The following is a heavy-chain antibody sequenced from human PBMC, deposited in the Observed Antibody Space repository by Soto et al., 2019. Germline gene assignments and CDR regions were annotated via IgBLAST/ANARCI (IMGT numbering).Heavy chain of an antibody. D-gene: IGHD6-19*01. CDR2: IWYDGSNK. V-gene: IGHV3-33*06. Sequence: PGGSLRVSCAASGLTFSSYGMQWVRQAQGKVLEWVAVIWYDGSNKYYADSVKGRFTISRDNSKNTLYLQMNSLRAEDTAVYYCAKDRAVAGTYYYGMDVWGQGTTVTVSS. CDR3: AKDRAVAGTYYYGMDV. J-gene: IGHJ6*02. CDR1: GLTFSSYG.